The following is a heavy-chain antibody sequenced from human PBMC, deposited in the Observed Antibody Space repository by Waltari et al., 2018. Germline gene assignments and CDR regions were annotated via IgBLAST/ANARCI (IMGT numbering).Heavy chain of an antibody. V-gene: IGHV4-34*01. J-gene: IGHJ4*02. D-gene: IGHD3-10*01. CDR1: GGSFSGYY. Sequence: QVQLQQWGAGLLKPSETLSLTCAVYGGSFSGYYWSWIRQPPGTGLGWIGEINHSGSTNYNPSLKSRVTISVDTSKNQFSLKLSSVTAADTAVYYCARISRTSYYYGSGSYYPYFDYWGQGTLVTVSS. CDR2: INHSGST. CDR3: ARISRTSYYYGSGSYYPYFDY.